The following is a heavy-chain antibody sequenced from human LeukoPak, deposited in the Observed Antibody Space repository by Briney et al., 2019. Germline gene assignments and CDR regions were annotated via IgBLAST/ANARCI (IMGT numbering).Heavy chain of an antibody. J-gene: IGHJ5*02. CDR2: IYYSGST. D-gene: IGHD3-16*01. V-gene: IGHV4-39*07. CDR3: ARDILMGSSWGGPRWFDP. CDR1: GGSISSSSYY. Sequence: PSETLSLTCTVSGGSISSSSYYWGWIRQPPGKGLEWIGSIYYSGSTYYNPSLKSRVTISVDTSKNQFSLKLSSVTAADTAVYYCARDILMGSSWGGPRWFDPWGQGTLVTVSS.